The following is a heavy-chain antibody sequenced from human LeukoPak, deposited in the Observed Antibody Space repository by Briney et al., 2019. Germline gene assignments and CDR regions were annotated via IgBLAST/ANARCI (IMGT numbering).Heavy chain of an antibody. J-gene: IGHJ6*01. V-gene: IGHV3-21*01. Sequence: GRSLRLSRAASGFTFSSYSMNWVRQAPGKGLEWVSSISSSSSYIYYADSVKGRFTISRDNAKNPLYPQMNSLRAEDTAVYYCARGEVAVAAPYYYGMDVWGQGTTVTVSS. CDR1: GFTFSSYS. CDR2: ISSSSSYI. D-gene: IGHD6-19*01. CDR3: ARGEVAVAAPYYYGMDV.